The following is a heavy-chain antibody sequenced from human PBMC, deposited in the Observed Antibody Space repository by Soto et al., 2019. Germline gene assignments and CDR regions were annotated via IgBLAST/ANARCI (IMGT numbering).Heavy chain of an antibody. Sequence: QVQLVESGGGLVKPGGSLRLSCAASGFTFSDYYMSWIRQAPGKGLEWVSYISSSGSTIYYADSVKGRFTISRDNAKNSLYLHMNSLRAEDTAVYYCATSSYLDYYYYMDVWGKGTTVTVSS. CDR3: ATSSYLDYYYYMDV. J-gene: IGHJ6*03. CDR1: GFTFSDYY. CDR2: ISSSGSTI. D-gene: IGHD2-21*01. V-gene: IGHV3-11*01.